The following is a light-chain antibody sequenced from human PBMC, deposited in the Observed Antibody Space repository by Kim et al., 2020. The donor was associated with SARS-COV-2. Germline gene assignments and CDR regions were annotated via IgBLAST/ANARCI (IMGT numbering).Light chain of an antibody. CDR1: ISDVGGYDF. J-gene: IGLJ3*02. Sequence: GQSVTISCTGTISDVGGYDFVSWFQQHPGKAPKLMIHDVSQRPPGVPDRFSGSRSGNTASLFVSGLQPEDEADYYCSAYAGSDSWVLGGGTQLTVL. CDR2: DVS. V-gene: IGLV2-8*01. CDR3: SAYAGSDSWV.